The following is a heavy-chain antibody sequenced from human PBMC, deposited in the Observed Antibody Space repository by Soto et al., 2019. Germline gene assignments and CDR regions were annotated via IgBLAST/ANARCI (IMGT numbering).Heavy chain of an antibody. Sequence: PSQTLSLTCAISGDSVSSNSAAWYWIRQSPSRGLEWLGRTYYRSKWYNDYAVSVKSRISINPDTSKNKFSLQLNSVTPEDTAVYYCARGLFIAPAGTIYGMDVWDQGTTVTVS. D-gene: IGHD6-13*01. CDR2: TYYRSKWYN. J-gene: IGHJ6*02. V-gene: IGHV6-1*01. CDR3: ARGLFIAPAGTIYGMDV. CDR1: GDSVSSNSAA.